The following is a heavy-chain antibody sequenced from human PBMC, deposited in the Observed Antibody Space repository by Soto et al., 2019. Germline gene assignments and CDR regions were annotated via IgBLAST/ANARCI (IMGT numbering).Heavy chain of an antibody. Sequence: QVRLVESGGGVVQPGMSLRLSCAASGFSFRNYAFHWVRLTPGKGLEWVTVISFDGSSQDYADSVKGRFSISRDNSKNTVYLQINSLREEDTSVYYCARDRTAGGSYLGDNWFDPWGQGTLVIVSS. CDR1: GFSFRNYA. V-gene: IGHV3-30-3*01. CDR3: ARDRTAGGSYLGDNWFDP. J-gene: IGHJ5*02. CDR2: ISFDGSSQ. D-gene: IGHD3-16*02.